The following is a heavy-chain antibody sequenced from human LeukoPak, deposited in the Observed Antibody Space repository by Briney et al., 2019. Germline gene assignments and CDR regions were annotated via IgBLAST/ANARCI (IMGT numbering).Heavy chain of an antibody. CDR2: IIPIFGTA. D-gene: IGHD3-22*01. CDR1: GGTFSSYA. CDR3: ARGWKYYDSSGYYYSFAYFDY. V-gene: IGHV1-69*05. J-gene: IGHJ4*02. Sequence: SVKVSCKASGGTFSSYAISWVRQAPGQGLEWMGRIIPIFGTASYAQKFQGRVTITTDESTSTAYMELSSLRSEDTAVYYCARGWKYYDSSGYYYSFAYFDYWGQGTLVTVSS.